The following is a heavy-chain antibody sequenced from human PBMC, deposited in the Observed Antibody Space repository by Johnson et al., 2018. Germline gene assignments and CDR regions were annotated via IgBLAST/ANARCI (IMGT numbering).Heavy chain of an antibody. Sequence: VQLVESGGGLVQPGGSLRLSCAASGFTFSSYWMSWVRQAPGKGLAWVANIQQDGSEKSYVDSVKGRFTISRDNAKNSLYLQMTILRAEDTAVYYCAGAQPGAYHQIGDAFDSWGQGTMVTVSS. CDR2: IQQDGSEK. J-gene: IGHJ3*02. CDR3: AGAQPGAYHQIGDAFDS. CDR1: GFTFSSYW. V-gene: IGHV3-7*01. D-gene: IGHD4-17*01.